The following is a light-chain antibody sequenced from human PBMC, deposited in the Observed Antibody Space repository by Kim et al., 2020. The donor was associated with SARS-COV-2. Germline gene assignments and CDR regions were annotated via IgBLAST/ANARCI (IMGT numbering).Light chain of an antibody. CDR2: DAS. V-gene: IGKV1-5*01. CDR1: QTIYSW. CDR3: QHLGS. J-gene: IGKJ2*03. Sequence: DIQMTQSPSTLSASVGDRITITCRASQTIYSWLAWYQQKPGKAPKLLISDASNLESGVPSSFSGSGSGTEFTLTISSLQPDDFATYYCQHLGSFGQETKLEI.